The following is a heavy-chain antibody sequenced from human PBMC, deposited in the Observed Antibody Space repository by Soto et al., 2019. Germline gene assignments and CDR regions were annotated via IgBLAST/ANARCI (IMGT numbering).Heavy chain of an antibody. CDR1: GFTFSNFA. D-gene: IGHD3-16*02. CDR3: AKDRYTYNTAGFDY. Sequence: GGSLRLSCAVSGFTFSNFAMSWVRQAPGKGLEWVSAISGSGGDTWYKDSVEGRFTISRDNSKNTLFLHLSSLGSEDTAIYYCAKDRYTYNTAGFDYWGQGTLVTVSS. CDR2: ISGSGGDT. V-gene: IGHV3-23*01. J-gene: IGHJ4*02.